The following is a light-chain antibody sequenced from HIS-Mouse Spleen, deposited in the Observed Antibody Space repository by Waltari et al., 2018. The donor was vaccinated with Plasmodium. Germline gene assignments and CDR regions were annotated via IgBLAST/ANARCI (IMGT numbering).Light chain of an antibody. CDR1: QSVGSN. CDR2: GAS. CDR3: QQYNNWSFT. J-gene: IGKJ3*01. V-gene: IGKV3-15*01. Sequence: EIVMTKSPATLSVSPGERATLSCRASQSVGSNLAWYHQKPGQAPWLLIYGASTRATGIPARFSGSGSGTEFTLTISSLQSEDFAVYYCQQYNNWSFTFGPGTKVDIK.